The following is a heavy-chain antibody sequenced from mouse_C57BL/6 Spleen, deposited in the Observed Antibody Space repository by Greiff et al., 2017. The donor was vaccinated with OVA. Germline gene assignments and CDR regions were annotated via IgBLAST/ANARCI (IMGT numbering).Heavy chain of an antibody. V-gene: IGHV2-5*01. CDR1: GFSLTSYG. Sequence: QVQLKESGPGLVQPSQSLSITCTVSGFSLTSYGVHWVRQSPGKGLEWLGVIWRGGSTDYNAAFMSRLSITKDNSKSQVFFKMNSLQADDTAIYYCAKNAGDPYWYFDVWGTGTTVTVSS. J-gene: IGHJ1*03. CDR3: AKNAGDPYWYFDV. CDR2: IWRGGST.